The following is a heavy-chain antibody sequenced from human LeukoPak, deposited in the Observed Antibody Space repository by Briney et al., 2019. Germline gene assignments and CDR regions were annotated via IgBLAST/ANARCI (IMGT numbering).Heavy chain of an antibody. V-gene: IGHV1-46*01. CDR1: GYTFTSYY. D-gene: IGHD6-13*01. CDR3: AREGVQQQLVLWFDP. Sequence: ASVKVSCKASGYTFTSYYMHWVRQAPGQGLEWMGIINPSGGSTSYAQKFQGRVTMTRDMSTCTVYRELSSLSSEDTAVYYCAREGVQQQLVLWFDPWGQGTLVTVSS. J-gene: IGHJ5*02. CDR2: INPSGGST.